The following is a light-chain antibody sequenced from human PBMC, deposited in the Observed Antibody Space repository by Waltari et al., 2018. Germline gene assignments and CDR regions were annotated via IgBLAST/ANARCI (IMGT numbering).Light chain of an antibody. J-gene: IGKJ1*01. CDR2: STS. Sequence: EIVLTQSPDTLPLSPGKRATLSCRASQSVRPVNLVWYQQKPGQAPSLLMYSTSTSSSGVPDRFTGVGSGTNFSLTINGLEPEDIAVYFCQQYHTSPRTFGQGTRVEI. CDR1: QSVRPVN. CDR3: QQYHTSPRT. V-gene: IGKV3-20*01.